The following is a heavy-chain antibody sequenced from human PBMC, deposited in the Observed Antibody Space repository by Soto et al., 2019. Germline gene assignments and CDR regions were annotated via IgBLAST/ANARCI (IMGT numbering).Heavy chain of an antibody. CDR2: IFSNDEK. CDR3: ARMEIAVAGTNYYYGMDV. Sequence: SGPTLVNPTETLTLTCTVSGFSLSNARMGVSWIRQPPGKALEWLAHIFSNDEKSYSTSLKSRLTISKDTSKSQVVLTMTNMDPVDTATDYCARMEIAVAGTNYYYGMDVWGQGTTVTVSS. CDR1: GFSLSNARMG. V-gene: IGHV2-26*01. D-gene: IGHD6-19*01. J-gene: IGHJ6*02.